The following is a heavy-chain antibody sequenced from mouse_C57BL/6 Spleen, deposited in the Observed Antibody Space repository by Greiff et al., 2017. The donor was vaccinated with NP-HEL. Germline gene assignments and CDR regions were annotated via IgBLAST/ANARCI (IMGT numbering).Heavy chain of an antibody. CDR2: IYPGDGDT. Sequence: VKLMESGAELVKPGASVKISCKASGYAFSSYWMNWVKQRPGKGLEWIGQIYPGDGDTNYNGKFKGKATLTADKSSSTAYMQLSSLTSEDSAVYFCARTGKLYYFDYWGQGTTLTVSS. CDR3: ARTGKLYYFDY. CDR1: GYAFSSYW. V-gene: IGHV1-80*01. J-gene: IGHJ2*01.